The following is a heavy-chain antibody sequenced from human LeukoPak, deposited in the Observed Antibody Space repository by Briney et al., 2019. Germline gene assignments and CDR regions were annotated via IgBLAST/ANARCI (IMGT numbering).Heavy chain of an antibody. Sequence: GGSLRLSCAASGFIFSNYAMSWVRQVPGRGLEWVSTISSRGDSTYVADSVKGRFTISRDNSKNSLYLQMNTVRAEDTAVYYCVKGPRPDITVAHAVENWGQGTLVTVSS. D-gene: IGHD6-19*01. CDR3: VKGPRPDITVAHAVEN. V-gene: IGHV3-23*01. CDR1: GFIFSNYA. J-gene: IGHJ4*02. CDR2: ISSRGDST.